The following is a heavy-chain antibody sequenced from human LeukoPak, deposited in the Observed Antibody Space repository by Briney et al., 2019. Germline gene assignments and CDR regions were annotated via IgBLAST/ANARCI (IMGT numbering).Heavy chain of an antibody. CDR1: GFTFSSYS. Sequence: GGSLRLSCAASGFTFSSYSMTWVRQAPGKGLEWVSSISSSSSYIYYADSVKGRFTISRDNAKNSLYLQMNSLRAEDTAVYYCARETCGGDCYSPYYYGMDVWGQGTTVTVSS. CDR2: ISSSSSYI. V-gene: IGHV3-21*01. D-gene: IGHD2-21*02. CDR3: ARETCGGDCYSPYYYGMDV. J-gene: IGHJ6*02.